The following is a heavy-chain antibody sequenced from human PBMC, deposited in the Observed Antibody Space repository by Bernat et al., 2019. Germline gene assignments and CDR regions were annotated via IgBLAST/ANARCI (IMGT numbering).Heavy chain of an antibody. CDR1: GFTFRSYS. CDR2: ISSRSSYI. J-gene: IGHJ2*01. Sequence: EVQLVESGGGLVKPGGSLRLSCASSGFTFRSYSMTWVRQLPGTGLAWVSSISSRSSYIYYADSLKGRFTITRDNAKVSLYLQRNSRRAEDTAVYCCAGDRGWYFDVWGRGTLVTVSS. V-gene: IGHV3-21*01. CDR3: AGDRGWYFDV.